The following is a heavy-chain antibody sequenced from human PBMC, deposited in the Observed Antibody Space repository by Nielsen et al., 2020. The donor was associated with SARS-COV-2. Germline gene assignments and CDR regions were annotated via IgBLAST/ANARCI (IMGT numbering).Heavy chain of an antibody. CDR3: AKEISYGYWYYGMDV. CDR1: GFTFDDYA. Sequence: GESLKISCAASGFTFDDYAMHWVRQAPGKGLEWVSMTSSSGGSTYYADSVKGRFTISRDISKNTLYLQMNSLRAEDTAVYYCAKEISYGYWYYGMDVWGQGTTVTVSS. D-gene: IGHD3-16*01. CDR2: TSSSGGST. J-gene: IGHJ6*02. V-gene: IGHV3-23*01.